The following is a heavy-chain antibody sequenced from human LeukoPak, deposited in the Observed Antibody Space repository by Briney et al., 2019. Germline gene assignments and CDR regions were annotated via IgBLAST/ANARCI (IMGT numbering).Heavy chain of an antibody. CDR2: IYHSGST. D-gene: IGHD3-22*01. V-gene: IGHV4-4*02. Sequence: PSETLSLTCAVSGGSISSSNWWSWVRQPPGKGLEWIGEIYHSGSTNYNPSLKSRVTISVDTSKNQFSLKLSSVTAADTAVYYCARDTDSSGYYSRTPTDYWGQGTLVTVSS. CDR1: GGSISSSNW. CDR3: ARDTDSSGYYSRTPTDY. J-gene: IGHJ4*02.